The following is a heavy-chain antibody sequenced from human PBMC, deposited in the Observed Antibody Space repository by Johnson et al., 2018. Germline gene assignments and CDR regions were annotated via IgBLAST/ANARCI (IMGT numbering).Heavy chain of an antibody. CDR2: MKSEPDGGAI. CDR3: TTDLTTGNC. V-gene: IGHV3-15*07. Sequence: VRLVESGGGLVKHGGSLRLCCAASGFIFSDAWMNWVRQAPGKGLEWVGRMKSEPDGGAIEDAAPVKGRFTISRDDSKNTLYLQMISLTTEDTDVYYCTTDLTTGNCWGQGILVSVSS. CDR1: GFIFSDAW. J-gene: IGHJ4*02. D-gene: IGHD3-10*01.